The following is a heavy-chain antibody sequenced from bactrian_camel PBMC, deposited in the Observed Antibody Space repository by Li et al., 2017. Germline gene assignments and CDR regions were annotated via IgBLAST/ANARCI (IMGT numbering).Heavy chain of an antibody. D-gene: IGHD3*01. Sequence: VQLVESGGGSVQAGGSLRLSCTASAYTYSNNYMGWLRQAPGKEREGVAVITRIHGGTEYADSVKGRFIISRDSSKMTWSLQMNNLKPEDTAMYYCAAVTGCSLTPWLRDPGNKSGPMNWGQGTQVTVS. J-gene: IGHJ4*01. CDR2: ITRIHGGT. CDR1: AYTYSNNY. CDR3: AAVTGCSLTPWLRDPGNKSGPMN. V-gene: IGHV3S59*01.